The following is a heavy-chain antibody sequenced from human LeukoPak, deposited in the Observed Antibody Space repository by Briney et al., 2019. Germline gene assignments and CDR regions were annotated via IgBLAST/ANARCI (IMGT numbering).Heavy chain of an antibody. CDR1: GGSISSYY. CDR3: ARHSPTYYDILTGYWVGAFDI. Sequence: SETLSLTCTVSGGSISSYYWSWIRQPPGKGLEWIGYIYYSGSTNYDPSLKSRVTISVDTSKNQFSLKLSSVTAADTAVYYCARHSPTYYDILTGYWVGAFDIWGQGTMVTVSS. D-gene: IGHD3-9*01. CDR2: IYYSGST. V-gene: IGHV4-59*08. J-gene: IGHJ3*02.